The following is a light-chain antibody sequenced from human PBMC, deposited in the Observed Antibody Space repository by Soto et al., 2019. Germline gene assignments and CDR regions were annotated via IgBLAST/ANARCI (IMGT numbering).Light chain of an antibody. CDR3: QVWDSSSDHVV. J-gene: IGLJ2*01. CDR2: YDS. CDR1: NIGSKS. V-gene: IGLV3-21*04. Sequence: SYELTQPPSVSVAPGQTARITCGGNNIGSKSVHWYQQKPGQAPVLGIYYDSDRPSGIPERFSGSNSGNTATLTISRVEAGDEADYYCQVWDSSSDHVVFGGGTKLTVL.